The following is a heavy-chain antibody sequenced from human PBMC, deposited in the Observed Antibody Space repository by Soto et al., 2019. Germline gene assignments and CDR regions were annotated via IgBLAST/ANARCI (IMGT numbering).Heavy chain of an antibody. CDR3: ARVGTVTTYNWFAP. Sequence: QVQLVESGGGVGQPGRSLRLSCAASGFTFSSYGMHWVRQAPGKGLEWVAVIWYDGSNKYYADSVKGRFTISRDNSKNTLYLQMNSLRAEDTPVYYCARVGTVTTYNWFAPWGQGTLVTVSS. D-gene: IGHD4-17*01. CDR2: IWYDGSNK. CDR1: GFTFSSYG. V-gene: IGHV3-33*01. J-gene: IGHJ5*02.